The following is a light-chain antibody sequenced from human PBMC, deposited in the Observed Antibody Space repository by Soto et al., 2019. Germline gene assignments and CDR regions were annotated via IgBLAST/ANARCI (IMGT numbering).Light chain of an antibody. CDR3: LQDHTWPWT. Sequence: AIQMTQSPSSLSASVGDRVSLTCRASQDIGHFLSWYQHRPGKAPKLLIYGASSLHVGAPSRISGSGSGTDFTVTISCLQPEDFGTYFCLQDHTWPWTLGQGSRVAI. V-gene: IGKV1-6*01. CDR2: GAS. CDR1: QDIGHF. J-gene: IGKJ1*01.